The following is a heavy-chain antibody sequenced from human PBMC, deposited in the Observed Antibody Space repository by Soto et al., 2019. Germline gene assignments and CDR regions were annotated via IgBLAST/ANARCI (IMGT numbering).Heavy chain of an antibody. CDR1: GYTFTSFY. V-gene: IGHV1-46*01. D-gene: IGHD4-17*01. CDR2: INPSNGST. Sequence: ASVKVSCKASGYTFTSFYIHWVRQAPGQGLEWMGVINPSNGSTTYSQKFQGRVAMTRDTSTSTVYMELTSLRSEDSAVFYCATQQGTHAYGDYLPLTLDYWGQGTLVTVSS. J-gene: IGHJ4*02. CDR3: ATQQGTHAYGDYLPLTLDY.